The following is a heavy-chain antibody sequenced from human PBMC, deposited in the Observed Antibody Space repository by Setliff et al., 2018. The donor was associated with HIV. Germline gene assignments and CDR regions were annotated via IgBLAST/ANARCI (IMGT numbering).Heavy chain of an antibody. CDR3: LLWTGYYTYWFFDL. Sequence: SETLSLTCDVSGGSISSDSYYWAWIRQPPGKGLEWIGTIYYSGSTHYNPSLKSRLTVSVDMSKNQLSLKLSSVTAADTAVYYCLLWTGYYTYWFFDLWGRGALVTVSS. D-gene: IGHD3-3*01. J-gene: IGHJ2*01. CDR2: IYYSGST. V-gene: IGHV4-39*07. CDR1: GGSISSDSYY.